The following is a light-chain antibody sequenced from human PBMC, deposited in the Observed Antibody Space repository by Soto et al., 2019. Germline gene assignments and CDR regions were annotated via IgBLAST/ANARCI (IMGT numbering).Light chain of an antibody. CDR1: QSVSSNY. J-gene: IGKJ1*01. V-gene: IGKV3-20*01. CDR2: GAS. CDR3: QQYGRSPRT. Sequence: EIVLTQSPGTLSLSSGERATLSCRASQSVSSNYFAWYQQKPGQAPRLLISGASRRATGIPDRFSGGGSGTDFTLTISRLEPEDFAVYYCQQYGRSPRTFGPGTKVEIK.